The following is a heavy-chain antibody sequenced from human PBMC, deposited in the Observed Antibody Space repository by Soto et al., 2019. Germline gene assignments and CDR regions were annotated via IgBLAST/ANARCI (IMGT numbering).Heavy chain of an antibody. Sequence: SETLSLTCTVSGVSMSSHYWTWLRQPPGKGLEWIGYISYSGSTYYNPSLKSRATISVDTSKDQFSLKLSSVTAADTAVYYCARSPQYSSGWNGGFDYWGQGTLVTVSS. CDR3: ARSPQYSSGWNGGFDY. J-gene: IGHJ4*02. V-gene: IGHV4-59*11. CDR2: ISYSGST. CDR1: GVSMSSHY. D-gene: IGHD6-19*01.